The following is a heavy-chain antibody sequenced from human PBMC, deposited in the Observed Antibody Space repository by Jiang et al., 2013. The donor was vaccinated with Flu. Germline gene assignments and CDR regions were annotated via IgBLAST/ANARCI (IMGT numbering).Heavy chain of an antibody. CDR2: ISNDGSNE. CDR3: ATSRYGDYGGAEYFQN. Sequence: VQLVESGGGVVQPGASLRLSCAAPGFTFVNYAMFWVRQPSGKGPEWVAAISNDGSNEYYADSVRGRVTMSRDNSESTVYLQMNSLRAEDTAIYYCATSRYGDYGGAEYFQNWGQGTLVTVSS. J-gene: IGHJ1*01. V-gene: IGHV3-30*03. D-gene: IGHD4-17*01. CDR1: GFTFVNYA.